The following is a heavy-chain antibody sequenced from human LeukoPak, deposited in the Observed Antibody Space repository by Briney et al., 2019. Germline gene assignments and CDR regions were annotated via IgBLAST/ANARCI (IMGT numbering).Heavy chain of an antibody. J-gene: IGHJ3*02. D-gene: IGHD3-22*01. Sequence: GGSLRLSCAASGFTFSSYGMHWVRQAPGNGLEWVAVISGGGSGTYYADSVRGRFTISRDNSKNTVYLQMNSLRAEDTAIYYCAKAVGSSGYFSRDAFDIWGQGTMVTVSS. CDR2: ISGGGSGT. V-gene: IGHV3-23*01. CDR3: AKAVGSSGYFSRDAFDI. CDR1: GFTFSSYG.